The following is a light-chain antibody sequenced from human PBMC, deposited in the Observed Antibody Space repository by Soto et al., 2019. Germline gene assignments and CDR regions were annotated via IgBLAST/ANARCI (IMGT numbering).Light chain of an antibody. J-gene: IGKJ2*01. V-gene: IGKV1-33*01. CDR2: DAS. Sequence: DIQMTQSPSSLSASVGDRVTITCQASQDISNYLNWYQQKPGKAPKLLIYDASNLETGVPSRFSGSGSGTDFTFTISNLQPEDIATYYCQQYDNLTLFGQGTKLEIK. CDR3: QQYDNLTL. CDR1: QDISNY.